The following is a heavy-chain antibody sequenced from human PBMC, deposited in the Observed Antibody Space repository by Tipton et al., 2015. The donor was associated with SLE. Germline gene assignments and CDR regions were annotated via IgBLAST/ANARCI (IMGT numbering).Heavy chain of an antibody. V-gene: IGHV4-59*08. D-gene: IGHD3-3*01. CDR3: ARITNYYGMDV. Sequence: TLSLTCTVSGGSISSYYWSWIRQPPGKGLEWIGYIYYSGSTNYNPSLKSRVTISVDTSKNQFSLKLSSVTAADTAVYYCARITNYYGMDVWGQGTTVTVSS. CDR1: GGSISSYY. J-gene: IGHJ6*02. CDR2: IYYSGST.